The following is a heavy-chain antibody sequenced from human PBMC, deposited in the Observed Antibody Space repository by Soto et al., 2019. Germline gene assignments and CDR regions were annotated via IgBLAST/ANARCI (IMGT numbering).Heavy chain of an antibody. Sequence: QVQLVQSGAEVKKPGSSVKVSCKASGGTFSSYAISWVRQAPGQGLEWMGGIIPIFGTANYAQKFQGRVTITADESTSTAGMERSSMSYEDTAVYYCARGRRGSTILVVVTRHPYYYYGMDVWRQGTTVTVSS. V-gene: IGHV1-69*01. CDR1: GGTFSSYA. CDR3: ARGRRGSTILVVVTRHPYYYYGMDV. CDR2: IIPIFGTA. D-gene: IGHD3-22*01. J-gene: IGHJ6*02.